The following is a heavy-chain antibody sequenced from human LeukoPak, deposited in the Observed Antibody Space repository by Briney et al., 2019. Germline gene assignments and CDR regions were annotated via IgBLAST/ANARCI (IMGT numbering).Heavy chain of an antibody. Sequence: ASVKVSRKASGYTFTSYGISWVQQAPGQGLEWMGWISAYNGNTNYAQKLQGRVTMTTDTSTSTAYMELRSLRSDDTAVYYCARLRPVTTFDYWGQGTLVTVSS. CDR1: GYTFTSYG. V-gene: IGHV1-18*01. CDR3: ARLRPVTTFDY. CDR2: ISAYNGNT. D-gene: IGHD4-17*01. J-gene: IGHJ4*02.